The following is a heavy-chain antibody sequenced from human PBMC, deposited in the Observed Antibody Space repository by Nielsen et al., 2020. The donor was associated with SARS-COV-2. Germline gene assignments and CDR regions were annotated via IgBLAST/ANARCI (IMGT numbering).Heavy chain of an antibody. D-gene: IGHD3-3*01. CDR1: GFTFSSYG. CDR3: TRDDFWSGYYSY. J-gene: IGHJ4*02. Sequence: GGSLRLSCAASGFTFSSYGMHWVRQAPGKGLEWVAVIWYDGSNKYYADSVKGRFTISRDNSKNTLYLQMNSLKTEDTAVYYCTRDDFWSGYYSYWGQGTLVTVSS. V-gene: IGHV3-33*01. CDR2: IWYDGSNK.